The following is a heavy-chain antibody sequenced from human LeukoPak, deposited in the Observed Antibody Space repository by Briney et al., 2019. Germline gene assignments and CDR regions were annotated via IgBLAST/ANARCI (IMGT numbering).Heavy chain of an antibody. CDR2: IYPSDSDT. Sequence: GESLKISCKASGYSFTSHWIGWVRQMPGKGLEWMGIIYPSDSDTKYSPSFQGQVSISADKSITTAYLQLSSLKASGTAIYYCARPPHWGQGTLVTVSS. CDR3: ARPPH. J-gene: IGHJ4*02. CDR1: GYSFTSHW. V-gene: IGHV5-51*01.